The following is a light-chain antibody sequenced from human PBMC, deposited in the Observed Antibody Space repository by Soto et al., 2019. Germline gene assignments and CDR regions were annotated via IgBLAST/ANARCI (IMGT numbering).Light chain of an antibody. CDR3: QQYDSSPT. CDR1: SSLSTNY. V-gene: IGKV3-20*01. J-gene: IGKJ4*01. Sequence: EIVLTQSPGTLSLSPGERATLSCRAGSSLSTNYLARYQQKPGQAPRLLIYATSTRAPDIPDRFSGSGSGTDFTLTISSLEPEDSAVFFCQQYDSSPTFGGGTKVEIK. CDR2: ATS.